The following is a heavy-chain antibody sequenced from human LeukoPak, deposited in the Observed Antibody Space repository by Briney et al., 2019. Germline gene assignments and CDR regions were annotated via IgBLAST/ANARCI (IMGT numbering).Heavy chain of an antibody. Sequence: GGSLRLSCAASGFTFSSYWMSWVRQAPGKGLEWVANIKQDGSEKYYVDSVKGRFTISRDNAKNSLYLQMNSLRAEDTAVYYCARLPPMYSSSLYAPYYYYMDVCGKRTTFTVSS. CDR1: GFTFSSYW. D-gene: IGHD6-13*01. CDR2: IKQDGSEK. V-gene: IGHV3-7*01. J-gene: IGHJ6*03. CDR3: ARLPPMYSSSLYAPYYYYMDV.